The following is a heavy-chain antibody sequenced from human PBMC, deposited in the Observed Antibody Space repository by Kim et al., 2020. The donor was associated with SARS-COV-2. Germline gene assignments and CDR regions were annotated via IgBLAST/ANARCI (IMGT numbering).Heavy chain of an antibody. Sequence: SETLSLTCAVYGGSFSGYYWSWIRQPPGKGLEWIGEINHSGSTNYNPSLKSRVTISVDTSKNQFSLKLSSVTAADTAVYYCARGEFCSGGSCYRLMSVWFDPWGQGTLVTVSS. CDR2: INHSGST. J-gene: IGHJ5*02. CDR3: ARGEFCSGGSCYRLMSVWFDP. CDR1: GGSFSGYY. V-gene: IGHV4-34*01. D-gene: IGHD2-15*01.